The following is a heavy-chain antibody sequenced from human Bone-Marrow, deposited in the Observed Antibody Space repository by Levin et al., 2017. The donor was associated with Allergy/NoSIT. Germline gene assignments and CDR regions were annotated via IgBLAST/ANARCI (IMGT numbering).Heavy chain of an antibody. CDR2: INTDGSST. Sequence: GGSLRLSCAASGFTFSSHWMHWVRQAPGKGLEWVSRINTDGSSTSYADSVKGRFTISRDNAKNTLCLQMNSLRAEDTAVYYCAKLWRPFDYWGQGTLVTVSS. J-gene: IGHJ4*02. D-gene: IGHD3-16*01. CDR3: AKLWRPFDY. V-gene: IGHV3-74*01. CDR1: GFTFSSHW.